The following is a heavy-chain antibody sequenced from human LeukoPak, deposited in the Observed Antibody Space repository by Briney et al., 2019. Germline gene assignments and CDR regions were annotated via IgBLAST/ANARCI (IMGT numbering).Heavy chain of an antibody. CDR1: RFAFNTYA. V-gene: IGHV3-30*14. J-gene: IGHJ4*02. Sequence: GGSLRLSCAASRFAFNTYAMHWVRQPLGKGPEWVAVISYDASKKFYADAVKGRFTISRDNSKNTLYLQVNSLRAEDTAVYYCARRAGAYSHPYDYWGQGTLVTVSS. D-gene: IGHD4/OR15-4a*01. CDR3: ARRAGAYSHPYDY. CDR2: ISYDASKK.